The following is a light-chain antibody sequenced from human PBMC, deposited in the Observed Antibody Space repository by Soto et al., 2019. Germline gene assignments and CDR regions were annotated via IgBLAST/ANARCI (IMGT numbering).Light chain of an antibody. CDR2: EVS. CDR3: SSYTGSSTLV. Sequence: QSVLTQPASVSGSPGQSITISCTGTSSDVGGYDSVSWYQQHPGKAPKLIIYEVSNRPSGVSNRFSGSKSGNTASLTISGLQAEDEADYYCSSYTGSSTLVFGGGTKVTVL. V-gene: IGLV2-14*01. J-gene: IGLJ2*01. CDR1: SSDVGGYDS.